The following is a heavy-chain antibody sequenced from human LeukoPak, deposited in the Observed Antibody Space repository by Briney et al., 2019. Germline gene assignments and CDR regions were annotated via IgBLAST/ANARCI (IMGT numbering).Heavy chain of an antibody. Sequence: ASVKVSCKASGYTFTSYAMHWVRQAPGQRLEWMGWINAGNGNTKYSQKFQGRVTITADESTSTAYMELSSLRSEDTAVYYCARSGYDSSGYYLFYFDYWGQGTLVTVSS. J-gene: IGHJ4*02. V-gene: IGHV1-3*01. CDR1: GYTFTSYA. D-gene: IGHD3-22*01. CDR3: ARSGYDSSGYYLFYFDY. CDR2: INAGNGNT.